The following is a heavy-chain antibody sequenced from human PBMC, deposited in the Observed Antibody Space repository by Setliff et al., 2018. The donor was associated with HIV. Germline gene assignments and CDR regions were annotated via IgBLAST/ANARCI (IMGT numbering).Heavy chain of an antibody. CDR2: IYSGGST. V-gene: IGHV3-66*02. Sequence: PGGSLGLSCAASGFTVSSNYMSWVRQAPGKGLEWVSLIYSGGSTYYADSVKGRFTISRDNSKNTLYLQMNSLRAGDTAIYYCARIQYSSGWYPALDYWGQGTLVTVSS. J-gene: IGHJ4*02. CDR1: GFTVSSNY. D-gene: IGHD6-19*01. CDR3: ARIQYSSGWYPALDY.